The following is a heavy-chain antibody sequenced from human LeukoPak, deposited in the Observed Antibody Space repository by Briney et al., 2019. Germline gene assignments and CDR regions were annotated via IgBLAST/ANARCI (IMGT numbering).Heavy chain of an antibody. CDR3: AREDVDTAMVKENWFDP. CDR2: IYHSGST. D-gene: IGHD5-18*01. Sequence: PSETLSLTGAVSGGSISSSNWWSWVSQPPGEGLEWIGEIYHSGSTNYNPSLKSRVTISVDKSKNQFSLKLSSVTAADTAVYYCAREDVDTAMVKENWFDPWGQGTLVTVSS. V-gene: IGHV4-4*02. CDR1: GGSISSSNW. J-gene: IGHJ5*02.